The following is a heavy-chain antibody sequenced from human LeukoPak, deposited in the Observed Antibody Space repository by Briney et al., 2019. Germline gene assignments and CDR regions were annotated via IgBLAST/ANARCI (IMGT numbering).Heavy chain of an antibody. J-gene: IGHJ4*02. CDR2: LSWNGATV. CDR3: AKDIGIALRGATFEN. V-gene: IGHV3-9*01. D-gene: IGHD3-10*01. CDR1: GFTFDDYA. Sequence: GRSLRLSCAASGFTFDDYAMHWVRQAPGKGLEWVSGLSWNGATVGYADSVKGRFTISGDNTKNSLYLQMSSLKTEDTALYYCAKDIGIALRGATFENWGQGTLVTVSS.